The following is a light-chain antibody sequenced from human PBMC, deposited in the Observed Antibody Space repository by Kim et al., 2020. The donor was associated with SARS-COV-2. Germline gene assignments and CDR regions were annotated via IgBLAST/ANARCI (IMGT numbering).Light chain of an antibody. Sequence: SVSPGQTATITCSGDTLGHKYASWYQQKPGQSPLLVIYQDSRRPSGIPERFSGSNSGNTVTLTISGTQAMDEAAYYCQAWDSSVVFGGGTQLTVL. J-gene: IGLJ3*02. CDR3: QAWDSSVV. CDR2: QDS. CDR1: TLGHKY. V-gene: IGLV3-1*01.